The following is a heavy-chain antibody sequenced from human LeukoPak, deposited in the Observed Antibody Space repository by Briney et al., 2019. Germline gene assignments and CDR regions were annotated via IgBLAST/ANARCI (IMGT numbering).Heavy chain of an antibody. D-gene: IGHD3-10*02. V-gene: IGHV4-4*07. CDR2: IHTSGST. Sequence: PSETLSLTCTVSGDSISNHYWGWVRQPAGKGLEWIGRIHTSGSTNYNPSLKSRVTLSVDTAKNQFSLKLTSVTAADTAVYYCVRIELPDVRGAIDIWGRGTMVTVS. J-gene: IGHJ3*02. CDR3: VRIELPDVRGAIDI. CDR1: GDSISNHY.